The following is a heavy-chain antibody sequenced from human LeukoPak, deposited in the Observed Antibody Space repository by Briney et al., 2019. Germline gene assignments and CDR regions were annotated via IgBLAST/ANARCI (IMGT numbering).Heavy chain of an antibody. D-gene: IGHD6-13*01. V-gene: IGHV1-2*02. CDR3: TRAAGSNDAFDI. CDR2: LNPNSGGT. CDR1: GGTFSSYA. J-gene: IGHJ3*02. Sequence: ASVKVSCKASGGTFSSYAISWVRQAPGQGLEWMGWLNPNSGGTNSAQKFQGRVTLTRDTSISTAYMELSRLTSDDTAVYYCTRAAGSNDAFDIWGQGTMVTVSS.